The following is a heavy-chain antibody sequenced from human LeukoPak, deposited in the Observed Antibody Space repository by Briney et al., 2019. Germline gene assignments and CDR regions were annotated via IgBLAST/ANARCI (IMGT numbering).Heavy chain of an antibody. D-gene: IGHD2-15*01. CDR1: GFTFSSYS. V-gene: IGHV3-21*01. CDR3: ASRYCSGGSCYSYFDY. Sequence: PGGSLRLSCAASGFTFSSYSMKWVRQAPGKGLEWVSSISSSSSYIYYADSVKGRFTISRDNAKNSLYLQMNSLRAEDTAVYYCASRYCSGGSCYSYFDYWGQGTLVTVSS. J-gene: IGHJ4*02. CDR2: ISSSSSYI.